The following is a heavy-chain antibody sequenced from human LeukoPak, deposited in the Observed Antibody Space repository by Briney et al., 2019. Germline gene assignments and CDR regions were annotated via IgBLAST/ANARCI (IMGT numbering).Heavy chain of an antibody. CDR3: ARVAVFGVVSSDYYYYYMDV. CDR2: IYSSGST. D-gene: IGHD3-3*01. V-gene: IGHV4-4*07. CDR1: GGSISSYY. J-gene: IGHJ6*03. Sequence: SETLSLTCTVSGGSISSYYWSWIRQPAGKGLEWIGRIYSSGSTNYNPSLRSRVTMSVDTSKNQFSLRLSSVTAADTAVYYCARVAVFGVVSSDYYYYYMDVWGKGTTVTVSS.